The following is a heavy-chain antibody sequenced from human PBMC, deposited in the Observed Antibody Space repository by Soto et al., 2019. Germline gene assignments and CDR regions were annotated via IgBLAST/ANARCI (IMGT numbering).Heavy chain of an antibody. J-gene: IGHJ5*02. CDR2: ISAYNGNT. D-gene: IGHD2-15*01. CDR3: ARVMGIVVVVAATWWFDP. V-gene: IGHV1-18*01. CDR1: GYTFTSYG. Sequence: QVQLVQSGAEVKKPGASVKVSCKASGYTFTSYGISWVRQAPGQGLEWMGWISAYNGNTNYAQKLQGRVTMTTDTATSTAYMELRSLRSDDTAVYYCARVMGIVVVVAATWWFDPWGQGTLVTVSS.